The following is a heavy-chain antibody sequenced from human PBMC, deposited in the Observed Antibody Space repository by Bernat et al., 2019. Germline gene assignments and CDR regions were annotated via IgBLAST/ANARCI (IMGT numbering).Heavy chain of an antibody. J-gene: IGHJ4*02. D-gene: IGHD4-17*01. Sequence: QVQLVQSGAEVKKPGSSVKVSCKASGGTFSSYAISWVRQAPGQGLEWMGGIIPIFGTVNYAQKFQGRVTITADESTSTAYTELSSLRSEDTAVYYCARSVEGDYGDYVFDYWGQGTLVTVSS. CDR2: IIPIFGTV. CDR3: ARSVEGDYGDYVFDY. V-gene: IGHV1-69*01. CDR1: GGTFSSYA.